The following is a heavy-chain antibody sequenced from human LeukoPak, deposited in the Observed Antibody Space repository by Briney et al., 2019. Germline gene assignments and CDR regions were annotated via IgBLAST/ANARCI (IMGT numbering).Heavy chain of an antibody. CDR2: IYSTGST. J-gene: IGHJ4*02. CDR1: GFSVRSNY. V-gene: IGHV3-53*01. D-gene: IGHD6-19*01. Sequence: PGGSLRLSCAASGFSVRSNYMNWVRQAPGKGLEWVSIIYSTGSTYYADSVKGRFTISRDTSKNTVYLQMDSLRAEDTALYYCARTLADTGNYFDSWGQGTLVTVSS. CDR3: ARTLADTGNYFDS.